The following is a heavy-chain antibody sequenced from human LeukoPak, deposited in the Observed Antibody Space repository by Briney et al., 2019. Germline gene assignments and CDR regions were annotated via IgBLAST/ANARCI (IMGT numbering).Heavy chain of an antibody. D-gene: IGHD3-10*02. V-gene: IGHV3-11*04. CDR2: ISSSGSTI. J-gene: IGHJ6*04. CDR1: GFTFSDFY. CDR3: AELGITMIGGV. Sequence: GGSLRLSCAASGFTFSDFYMNWVRQAPGKGLEWVSYISSSGSTIYYADSVKGRFTISRDNAKNSLYLQMNSLRAEDTAVYYCAELGITMIGGVWGKGTTVTISS.